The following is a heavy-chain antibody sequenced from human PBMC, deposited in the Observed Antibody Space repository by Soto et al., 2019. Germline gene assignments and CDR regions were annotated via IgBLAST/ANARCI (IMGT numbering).Heavy chain of an antibody. D-gene: IGHD6-19*01. CDR2: ISYTGTT. V-gene: IGHV4-61*01. Sequence: QVQLQESGPGLVKPSETLSLTCTVSGGSVSSGSYYWTWIRQPPGKGLEWIGYISYTGTTNYNPTLQSRVPISVDTSKNLFSLRLSSVTPADTALYYCARLVAVAGTDDWFDPWGQGTLVTVSS. J-gene: IGHJ5*02. CDR1: GGSVSSGSYY. CDR3: ARLVAVAGTDDWFDP.